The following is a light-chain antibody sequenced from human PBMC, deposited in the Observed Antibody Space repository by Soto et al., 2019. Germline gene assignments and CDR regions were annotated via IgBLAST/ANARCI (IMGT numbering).Light chain of an antibody. CDR3: EHWVDYMWT. V-gene: IGKV1-5*03. Sequence: DIHLTQSPSTLSASVGDRVTITCRASQSISSWLAWYQQKPGKAPKLLIYNASTLESGVPSRFSGSGHGTEFTLAISSLQPDDFATYYCEHWVDYMWTFGQGTKVEIK. CDR2: NAS. J-gene: IGKJ1*01. CDR1: QSISSW.